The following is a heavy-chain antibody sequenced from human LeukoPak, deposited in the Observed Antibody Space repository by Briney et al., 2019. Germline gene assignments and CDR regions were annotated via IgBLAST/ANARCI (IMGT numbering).Heavy chain of an antibody. V-gene: IGHV1-3*01. CDR3: AKDRGGTGDFDY. CDR1: GCPFVSYV. CDR2: INPDNGNV. J-gene: IGHJ4*02. Sequence: ASVKVSCKASGCPFVSYVIHWVRQAPGQRLEWMGWINPDNGNVEYSQKFQGRVTITRDPSATTAYMELSSLRSEDMAVYYCAKDRGGTGDFDYWGQGTLVTVSS. D-gene: IGHD3-10*01.